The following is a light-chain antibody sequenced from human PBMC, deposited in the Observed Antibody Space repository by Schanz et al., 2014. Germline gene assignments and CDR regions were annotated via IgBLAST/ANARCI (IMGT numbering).Light chain of an antibody. CDR3: QHYQNWPRT. J-gene: IGKJ1*01. CDR2: GAF. Sequence: EIVLTQSPGTLSLSPGERATLSCRASQSVSSYLAWYQQKPGQAPRLLIYGAFTRATGVPTRFSGSGSETEFTLTISSLQSEDSAVYFCQHYQNWPRTFGQGTKVEIK. V-gene: IGKV3-15*01. CDR1: QSVSSY.